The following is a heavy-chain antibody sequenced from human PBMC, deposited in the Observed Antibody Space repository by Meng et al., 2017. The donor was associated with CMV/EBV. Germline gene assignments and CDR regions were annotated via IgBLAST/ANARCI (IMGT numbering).Heavy chain of an antibody. Sequence: GGSLRLSCAASGFTFDDYAMHWVRQAPGKGLEWVSGISWNSGSIGYADSVKGRFTISRDNAKNSLYLQMNSLRAEDTALYYCAKDIANYYDSSGDLDYWGQGTLVTVSS. V-gene: IGHV3-9*01. CDR3: AKDIANYYDSSGDLDY. D-gene: IGHD3-22*01. CDR1: GFTFDDYA. CDR2: ISWNSGSI. J-gene: IGHJ4*02.